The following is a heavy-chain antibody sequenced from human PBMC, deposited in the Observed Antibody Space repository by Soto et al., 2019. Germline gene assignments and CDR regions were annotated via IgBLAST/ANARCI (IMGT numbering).Heavy chain of an antibody. CDR2: IKQDGSEK. V-gene: IGHV3-7*05. J-gene: IGHJ4*02. D-gene: IGHD3-16*01. CDR3: VRTGDYY. CDR1: GFTFGSYW. Sequence: EVRLVESGGGLVQPGGSLTLSCAASGFTFGSYWMGWVRQAPGKGLEWVATIKQDGSEKYYMDSVKGRFTISRDNAKKSLYQQMKSLRADNAALYYCVRTGDYYWGQGARVTVSS.